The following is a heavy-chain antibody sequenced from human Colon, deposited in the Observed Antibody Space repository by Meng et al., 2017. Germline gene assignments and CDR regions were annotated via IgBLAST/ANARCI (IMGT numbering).Heavy chain of an antibody. CDR3: ARAGLHSYYFDF. D-gene: IGHD2-21*01. Sequence: VQLQESGPGLVKPSQTLSLICSVSGGSNISGGYYWSWIQQNPQKGLEWIGYISNSGSAYYNPSLKSRVSISVDTSKNQFSLKMDTVTAADTALYYCARAGLHSYYFDFWGQGTLVTVSS. J-gene: IGHJ4*02. CDR1: GGSNISGGYY. V-gene: IGHV4-31*02. CDR2: ISNSGSA.